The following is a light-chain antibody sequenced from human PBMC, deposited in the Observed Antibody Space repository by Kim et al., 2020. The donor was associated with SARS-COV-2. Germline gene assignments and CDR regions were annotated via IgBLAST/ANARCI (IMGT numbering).Light chain of an antibody. Sequence: EVVMTQSPATLSVSPGERVTLSCRASQSVSTNLAWYQQQPGPPPRLLIYGASTRASNIPARFSGSGSGTDFTLTITSLQSEDFVVYYCQQYNKWPPLYTFGQGTKLEI. CDR1: QSVSTN. CDR3: QQYNKWPPLYT. J-gene: IGKJ2*01. CDR2: GAS. V-gene: IGKV3-15*01.